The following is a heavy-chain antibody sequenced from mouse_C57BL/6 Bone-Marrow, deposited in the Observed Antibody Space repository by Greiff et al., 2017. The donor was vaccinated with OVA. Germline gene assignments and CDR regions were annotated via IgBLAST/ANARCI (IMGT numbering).Heavy chain of an antibody. Sequence: QVQLQQPGAELVMPGASVKLSCKASGYTFTSYWMHWVKQRPGQGLEWIGEIDPSDSYTNYNQKFKGKATLTVDKSSSTAYMQLSSLTSEDSAVYYCAREGYGSSSYYAMDYWGQGTPVTVSS. CDR1: GYTFTSYW. D-gene: IGHD1-1*01. V-gene: IGHV1-69*01. J-gene: IGHJ4*01. CDR3: AREGYGSSSYYAMDY. CDR2: IDPSDSYT.